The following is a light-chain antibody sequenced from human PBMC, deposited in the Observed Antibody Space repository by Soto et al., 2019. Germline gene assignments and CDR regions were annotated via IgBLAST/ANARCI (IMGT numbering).Light chain of an antibody. CDR3: MPALQTPLT. Sequence: DIVMTQSPLSLPVTPGEPASISCRSSQSLLDSNGNNRFDWYLQTPGQSPQLLIYLGSNRASGVPDRFSGRGSGTDFTLKISRVEAEDVGVYYCMPALQTPLTFGQGTRLEIK. J-gene: IGKJ5*01. CDR2: LGS. CDR1: QSLLDSNGNNR. V-gene: IGKV2-28*01.